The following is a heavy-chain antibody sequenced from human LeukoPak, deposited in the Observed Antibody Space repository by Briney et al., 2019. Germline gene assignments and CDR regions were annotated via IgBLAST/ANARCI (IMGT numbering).Heavy chain of an antibody. V-gene: IGHV1-2*02. D-gene: IGHD3-22*01. Sequence: ASVKVSCKPSVYTFTAYYMHWVRQAPGQGLEWMGWINPNSGGTNYAQKFQGRVTMTRDTSISTAYMELSRLRSDDTAVYYCARDETGDSSGYYPDYWGQGTLVTVSS. J-gene: IGHJ4*02. CDR3: ARDETGDSSGYYPDY. CDR2: INPNSGGT. CDR1: VYTFTAYY.